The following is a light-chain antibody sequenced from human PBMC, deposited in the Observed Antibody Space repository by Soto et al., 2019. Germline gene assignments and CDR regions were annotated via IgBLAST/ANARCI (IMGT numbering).Light chain of an antibody. V-gene: IGLV2-14*01. CDR2: DVS. Sequence: HSALTQPASVSGSPGQSITISCSGTNSDVGDYNLVSWYQQRPGKAPKLVIFDVSNRPSGVSDRFSGSKSGNTASLTISGLQAEDEGDYFCCSYSTGTTLYVFGSGTKLTVL. J-gene: IGLJ1*01. CDR3: CSYSTGTTLYV. CDR1: NSDVGDYNL.